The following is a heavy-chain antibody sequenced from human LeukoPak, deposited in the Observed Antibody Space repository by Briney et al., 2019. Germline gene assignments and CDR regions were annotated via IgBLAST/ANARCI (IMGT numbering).Heavy chain of an antibody. CDR3: AGIPSMPVAGMIY. CDR2: IRYDGSNK. Sequence: GGSLRLSCAASGFTFSSYGMHWVRQAPGKGLEWVAFIRYDGSNKYYADSVKGRFTISRDNSKNTLYLQMSSLRAEDTAVYYCAGIPSMPVAGMIYWGQGTLVTVSS. J-gene: IGHJ4*02. CDR1: GFTFSSYG. V-gene: IGHV3-30*02. D-gene: IGHD6-19*01.